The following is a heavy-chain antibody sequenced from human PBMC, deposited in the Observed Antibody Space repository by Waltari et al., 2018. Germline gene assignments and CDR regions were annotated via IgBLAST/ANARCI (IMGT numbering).Heavy chain of an antibody. CDR2: IRYDGSNK. CDR1: GFTFSSYG. CDR3: AKAGGVIAIFDY. V-gene: IGHV3-30*02. J-gene: IGHJ4*02. D-gene: IGHD2-21*01. Sequence: QVQLVESGGGVVQPGGSLRLSCAASGFTFSSYGMHWVRQAPGKGLEWVAFIRYDGSNKYYADSVKGRFTISRDKSKNTLYLQMNSLRAEDTAVYYCAKAGGVIAIFDYWGQGTLVTVSS.